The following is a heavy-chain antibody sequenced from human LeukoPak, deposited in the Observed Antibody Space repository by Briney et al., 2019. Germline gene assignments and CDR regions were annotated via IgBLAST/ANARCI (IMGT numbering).Heavy chain of an antibody. Sequence: ASVKVSCKSSGFTFTDEYIHWVRQAPGQGLEWMGWINPYSGAINYAQKFQGRVTLTRDTSISTAYMELSRLRSDDTAVYYCARESGYYDSSGYSRRYFDYWGQGTLVTVSS. CDR2: INPYSGAI. CDR1: GFTFTDEY. V-gene: IGHV1-2*02. CDR3: ARESGYYDSSGYSRRYFDY. D-gene: IGHD3-22*01. J-gene: IGHJ4*02.